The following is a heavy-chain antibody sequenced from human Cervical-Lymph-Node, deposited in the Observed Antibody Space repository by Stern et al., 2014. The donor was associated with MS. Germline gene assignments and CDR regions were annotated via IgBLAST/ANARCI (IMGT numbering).Heavy chain of an antibody. J-gene: IGHJ5*02. CDR1: GGTFSNLG. D-gene: IGHD5-12*01. CDR2: ITPIFGQA. V-gene: IGHV1-69*01. CDR3: AREVESGYYGFDP. Sequence: MQLVESGAEVKKPGSSVKVSCKASGGTFSNLGISWVRQAPGQGLEWMGGITPIFGQANYAQKFQGRVTITADESTSTAYMEVSSLRSEDTATYYCAREVESGYYGFDPWGQGTLVIVSS.